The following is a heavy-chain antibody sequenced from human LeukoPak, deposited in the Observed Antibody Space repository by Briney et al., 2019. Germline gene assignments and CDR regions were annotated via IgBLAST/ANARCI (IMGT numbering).Heavy chain of an antibody. V-gene: IGHV4-59*08. CDR2: IYYSGST. Sequence: SETLSLTCTVSGGSISSYYWSWIRQPPGKGLEWIGYIYYSGSTNYNPSLKSRVTISVDTSKNQFSLKLSSVTAADTAVYYCARHPTKGGWFDPWGQGTLVNVSS. J-gene: IGHJ5*02. CDR1: GGSISSYY. D-gene: IGHD2-8*01. CDR3: ARHPTKGGWFDP.